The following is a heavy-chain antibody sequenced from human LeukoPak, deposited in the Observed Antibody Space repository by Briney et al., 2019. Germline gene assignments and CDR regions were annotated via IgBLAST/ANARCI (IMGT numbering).Heavy chain of an antibody. Sequence: GGSLRLSCAASGFTFSSYGMHWVRQAPGKGLEWVAVISYDGSNKYYADSVKGRFTISRDNSKNTLYLQMNSLRAEDTAVYYCASSNMDVWGQGTTVTVSS. J-gene: IGHJ6*02. CDR2: ISYDGSNK. CDR3: ASSNMDV. V-gene: IGHV3-30*03. CDR1: GFTFSSYG.